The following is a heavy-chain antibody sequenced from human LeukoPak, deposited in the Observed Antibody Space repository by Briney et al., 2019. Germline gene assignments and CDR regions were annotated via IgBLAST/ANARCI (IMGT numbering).Heavy chain of an antibody. D-gene: IGHD2-21*01. CDR3: VRWQYCGGNCFFSAFDI. CDR1: GGSISSGDYY. Sequence: PSQTLSLTCTVSGGSISSGDYYWSWIRQPPGKGLEWIGYIYYSGSTYYNPSLKSRVTISVDTSKNQFSLKLSSVTAADTAVYYCVRWQYCGGNCFFSAFDIWGQGTMVTVSS. CDR2: IYYSGST. J-gene: IGHJ3*02. V-gene: IGHV4-30-4*08.